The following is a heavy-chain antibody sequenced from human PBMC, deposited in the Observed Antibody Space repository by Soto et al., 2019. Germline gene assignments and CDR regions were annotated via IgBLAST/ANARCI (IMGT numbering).Heavy chain of an antibody. D-gene: IGHD6-13*01. CDR3: ARSKYSNSWSDPDS. CDR1: GFIFSDYT. Sequence: QVQLVESGGGVVQPGRSLKLSCAASGFIFSDYTMHWVRQAPGKGLDWVALISYDGNNKNYADSVKGQFTISRDDSKNTLYLQMNSLRAADTAVYYCARSKYSNSWSDPDSWGQGTLVTVSS. J-gene: IGHJ4*02. V-gene: IGHV3-30-3*01. CDR2: ISYDGNNK.